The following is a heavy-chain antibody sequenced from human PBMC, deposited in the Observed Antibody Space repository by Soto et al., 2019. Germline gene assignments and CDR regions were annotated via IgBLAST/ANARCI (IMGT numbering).Heavy chain of an antibody. CDR3: ARNRGVRPGWYDSSGYTLYYYGMDV. V-gene: IGHV4-59*01. J-gene: IGHJ6*02. Sequence: SETLSLTCTVSGGSISSYYWSWIRQPPGKGLEWIGYIYYSGSTNYNPSLKSRVTISVDTSKNQFSLKLSSVTAADTAVYYCARNRGVRPGWYDSSGYTLYYYGMDVWGQGTTVTVSS. CDR2: IYYSGST. D-gene: IGHD3-22*01. CDR1: GGSISSYY.